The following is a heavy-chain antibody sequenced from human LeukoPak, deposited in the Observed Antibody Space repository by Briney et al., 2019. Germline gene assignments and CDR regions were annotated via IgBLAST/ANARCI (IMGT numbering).Heavy chain of an antibody. J-gene: IGHJ4*02. CDR3: ARGRSATYSSSHPKTN. Sequence: SETLSLTCAVSGGSHSPKIWWTWVRQPPGKGLEWVGEISHNGSTNYNPSLKSRVTISVDTSKNQFSLKLSSVTAADTAVYYCARGRSATYSSSHPKTNWGQGTLVTVSS. D-gene: IGHD6-6*01. CDR2: ISHNGST. CDR1: GGSHSPKIW. V-gene: IGHV4-4*02.